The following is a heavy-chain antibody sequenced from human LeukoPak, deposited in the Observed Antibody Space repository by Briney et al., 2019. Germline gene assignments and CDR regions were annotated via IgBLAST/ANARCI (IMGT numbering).Heavy chain of an antibody. CDR1: GGSISSGNW. Sequence: SGTLSLTCSVSGGSISSGNWWSWVRQPPGKGLEWIGEVHHIGSTNYNPSFKSRLTISVDKSKNQFSLNLSSVTAADTAVYYCARGGTSVVTLSYWGQGTLVTVSS. CDR2: VHHIGST. J-gene: IGHJ4*02. CDR3: ARGGTSVVTLSY. V-gene: IGHV4-4*02. D-gene: IGHD4-23*01.